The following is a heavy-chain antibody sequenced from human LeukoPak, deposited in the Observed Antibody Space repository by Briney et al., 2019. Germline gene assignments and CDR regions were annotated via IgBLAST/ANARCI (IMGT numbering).Heavy chain of an antibody. D-gene: IGHD2-21*01. Sequence: ASVKVSCKASGGTFNNGAVSWVRQAPGQGLEWMGRFIPILGIGEYAQKYQGRVTITADTATSTAYMELSSLRSDDTAVYYCARGKGFVCFFDFWGQGTLVTISS. CDR2: FIPILGIG. V-gene: IGHV1-69*04. CDR3: ARGKGFVCFFDF. J-gene: IGHJ4*02. CDR1: GGTFNNGA.